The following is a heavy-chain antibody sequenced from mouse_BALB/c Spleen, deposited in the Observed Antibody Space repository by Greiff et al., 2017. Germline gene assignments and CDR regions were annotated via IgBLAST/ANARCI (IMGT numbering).Heavy chain of an antibody. Sequence: EVQLQESGGGLVQPGGSRKLSCAASGFTFSSFGMHWVRQAPEKGLEWVAYISSGSSTIYYADTVKGRFTISRDNPKNTLFLQMTSLRSEDTAMYYCARGPFDYWGQGTTRTVSS. J-gene: IGHJ2*01. V-gene: IGHV5-17*02. CDR1: GFTFSSFG. CDR2: ISSGSSTI. CDR3: ARGPFDY.